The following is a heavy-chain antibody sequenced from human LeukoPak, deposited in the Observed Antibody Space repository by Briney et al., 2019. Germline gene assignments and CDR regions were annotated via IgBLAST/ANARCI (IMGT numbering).Heavy chain of an antibody. J-gene: IGHJ4*02. Sequence: PGGSLRLSCAASGFTFSSYSMNWVRQAPGKGLECISVIYSGGSTDYADSVKGRLTISRDNSKNTLYLQMNSLRAEDTAVYYCARVVDHDYGDYYLDCWGQGTLVTVSS. CDR1: GFTFSSYS. D-gene: IGHD4-17*01. CDR2: IYSGGST. V-gene: IGHV3-53*01. CDR3: ARVVDHDYGDYYLDC.